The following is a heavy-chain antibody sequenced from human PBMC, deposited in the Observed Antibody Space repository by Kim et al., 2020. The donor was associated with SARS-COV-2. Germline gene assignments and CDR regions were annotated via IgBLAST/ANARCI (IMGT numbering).Heavy chain of an antibody. Sequence: GGSLRLSCAASGFTFSSYAMSWVRQAPGKGLEWVSVISGSGGSTYYADSVKGRFTISRDNSKNTLYMQMNSLRAEYTAVYYCAKSLSSGWYGQNYYYYCGMDVWGQGTTVTVSS. CDR2: ISGSGGST. CDR3: AKSLSSGWYGQNYYYYCGMDV. V-gene: IGHV3-23*01. D-gene: IGHD6-19*01. J-gene: IGHJ6*02. CDR1: GFTFSSYA.